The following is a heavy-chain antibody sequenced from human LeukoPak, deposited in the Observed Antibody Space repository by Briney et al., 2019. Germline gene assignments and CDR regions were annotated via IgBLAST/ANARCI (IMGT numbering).Heavy chain of an antibody. J-gene: IGHJ6*03. CDR3: ASGIVPDYYYYYMDV. CDR1: RVSISSYY. CDR2: ISYSGST. V-gene: IGHV4-59*01. Sequence: SETLSLTCTVSRVSISSYYWSWIREPPRKGVECIVYISYSGSTNYNPSLKSRVAISVDTSKSQFSLKLSSVTAADTAIYYCASGIVPDYYYYYMDVWGKGTTVTVSS. D-gene: IGHD6-6*01.